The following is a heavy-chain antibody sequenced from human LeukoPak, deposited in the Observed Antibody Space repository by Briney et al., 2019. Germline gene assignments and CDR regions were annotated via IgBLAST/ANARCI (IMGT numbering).Heavy chain of an antibody. Sequence: SETLSLTCTVSGGSSSSYYWSWIRQPPGKGLEWIGYIYYSGSTNYNPSLKSRVTISVDTSKNQFSLKLSSVTAADTAVYYCARVPNWFDPWGQGTLVTASS. J-gene: IGHJ5*02. CDR3: ARVPNWFDP. V-gene: IGHV4-59*01. CDR2: IYYSGST. CDR1: GGSSSSYY.